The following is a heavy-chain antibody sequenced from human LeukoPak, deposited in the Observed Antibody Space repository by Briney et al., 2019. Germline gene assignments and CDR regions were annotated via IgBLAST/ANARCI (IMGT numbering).Heavy chain of an antibody. CDR1: GFTFSSYG. CDR3: AKAPGELPGED. D-gene: IGHD1-26*01. CDR2: ISYDGSNK. V-gene: IGHV3-30*18. Sequence: GRSLRLSRAASGFTFSSYGMHWVRQAPGKGLEWVAVISYDGSNKYYADSVKGRFTISRDNSKNTLYLQMNSLRAEDTAVYYCAKAPGELPGEDWGQGTLVTVSS. J-gene: IGHJ4*02.